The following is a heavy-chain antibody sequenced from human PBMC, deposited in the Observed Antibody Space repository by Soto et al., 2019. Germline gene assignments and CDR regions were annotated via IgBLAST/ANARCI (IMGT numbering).Heavy chain of an antibody. CDR2: IYYSGST. Sequence: SETLSLTCAFSSGSISSSSYYLGLLNQPPWKVLEWIGSIYYSGSTYYNPSLKSRVTISVDTSKNQFSLKLSSVTAADTAVYYCARHSIAVAKFEYWGQGTLVTVSS. V-gene: IGHV4-39*01. D-gene: IGHD6-19*01. J-gene: IGHJ4*02. CDR1: SGSISSSSYY. CDR3: ARHSIAVAKFEY.